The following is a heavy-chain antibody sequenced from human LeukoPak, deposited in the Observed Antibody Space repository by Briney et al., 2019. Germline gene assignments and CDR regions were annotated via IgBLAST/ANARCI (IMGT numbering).Heavy chain of an antibody. J-gene: IGHJ5*02. CDR2: ISNNGHT. CDR3: VKDNREEDWFDP. V-gene: IGHV3-64D*09. CDR1: GFTFRKYS. D-gene: IGHD2/OR15-2a*01. Sequence: GGSLRLSCSASGFTFRKYSMHWVRQGPGKGLEYVSAISNNGHTYYADSVKGRFTISRDNSKSTLYLQMSSLRPEDTAVYYCVKDNREEDWFDPWGQGTLVTVSS.